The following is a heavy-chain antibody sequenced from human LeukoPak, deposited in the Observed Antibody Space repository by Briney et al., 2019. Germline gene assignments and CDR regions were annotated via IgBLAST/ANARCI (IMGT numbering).Heavy chain of an antibody. CDR3: SNIYSYGLHGMDV. D-gene: IGHD5-18*01. CDR1: GLTFSNAW. J-gene: IGHJ6*02. V-gene: IGHV3-15*01. Sequence: PGGSLRLSCAASGLTFSNAWMSWVRQAPGKGLEWVGRIKSKTDGGIIDYAAPVQGRFTISRDDSKNTLYLQMNSLRTGDTAVYYCSNIYSYGLHGMDVWGQGTTVTVSS. CDR2: IKSKTDGGII.